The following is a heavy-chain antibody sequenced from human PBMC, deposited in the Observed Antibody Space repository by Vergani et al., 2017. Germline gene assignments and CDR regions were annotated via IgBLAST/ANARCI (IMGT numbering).Heavy chain of an antibody. CDR1: GGSFTSYH. CDR2: IDHTGRP. V-gene: IGHV4-34*01. D-gene: IGHD4-11*01. J-gene: IGHJ6*03. CDR3: ARVNTETNGHLYYYYYMDV. Sequence: QVQLQQWGGGLLKPSETLSLTCVVNGGSFTSYHWTWIRQSPGEGLEWVGDIDHTGRPDYNPSLKCRLTMSLDKSRNQFSLTLNSVTATDTAIYFCARVNTETNGHLYYYYYMDVWGQGTAVTIS.